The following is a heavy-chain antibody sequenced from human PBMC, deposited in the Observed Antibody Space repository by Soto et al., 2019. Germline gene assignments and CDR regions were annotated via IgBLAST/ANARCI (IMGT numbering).Heavy chain of an antibody. Sequence: GGSLRLSCAASGFTFSGYWMNWVRQAPGKGLEWVANINQDGSEKSYVDSVKGRFTISRDNAKNSLYLQMNSLRAEDTAMYYCEIYCGRKRCFISLSDNWGPGTLVTVSS. J-gene: IGHJ4*02. CDR2: INQDGSEK. V-gene: IGHV3-7*01. D-gene: IGHD2-21*01. CDR3: EIYCGRKRCFISLSDN. CDR1: GFTFSGYW.